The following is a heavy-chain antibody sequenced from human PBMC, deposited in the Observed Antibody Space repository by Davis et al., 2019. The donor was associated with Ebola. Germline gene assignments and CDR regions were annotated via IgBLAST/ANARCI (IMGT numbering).Heavy chain of an antibody. J-gene: IGHJ5*02. CDR1: GGTFSNYT. V-gene: IGHV1-69*08. CDR2: VIPILGTA. CDR3: TRGKWFDP. Sequence: SVKVSCKASGGTFSNYTFHWVRQAPGQGLEWMGRVIPILGTADYAQRFQGRVTITADTSTHTAYMALSRLRSDDTAMYYCTRGKWFDPWGQGTLVAVSS.